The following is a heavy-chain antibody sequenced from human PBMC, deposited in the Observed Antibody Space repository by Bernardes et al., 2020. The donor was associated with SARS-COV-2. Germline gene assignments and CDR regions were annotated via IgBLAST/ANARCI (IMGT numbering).Heavy chain of an antibody. CDR2: ISPYNGNT. CDR1: GYTFINYG. CDR3: ARDVTTGWLDP. J-gene: IGHJ5*02. V-gene: IGHV1-18*04. Sequence: ASVKVSCKASGYTFINYGITWVRQAPGQGLEWMGWISPYNGNTNYAQKFQGRVTVTTDTSTSTTYMELRSLRSDDTAVYYCARDVTTGWLDPWGRGTLVTVSS. D-gene: IGHD4-17*01.